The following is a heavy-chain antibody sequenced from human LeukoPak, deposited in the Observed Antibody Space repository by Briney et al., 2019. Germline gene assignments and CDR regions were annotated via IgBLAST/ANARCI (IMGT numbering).Heavy chain of an antibody. J-gene: IGHJ4*02. CDR3: ARAPYSSSWYYFDY. CDR2: IHYTGTT. Sequence: SETLSLTCIVSGGSINNHYWTWIRQTPGKGLEWIGDIHYTGTTKYNPSLKSRVTISIDTSKNQFSLKLSSVTAADTAVYYCARAPYSSSWYYFDYWGQGTLVTVSS. CDR1: GGSINNHY. V-gene: IGHV4-59*11. D-gene: IGHD6-13*01.